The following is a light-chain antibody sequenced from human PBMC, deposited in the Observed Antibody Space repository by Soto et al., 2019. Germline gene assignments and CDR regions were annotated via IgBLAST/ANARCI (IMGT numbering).Light chain of an antibody. J-gene: IGLJ1*01. Sequence: QSALTQPASVSGSPGPAITISCTGTSSDVGGFIFVSWYQQHPGRAPKLMIYDVSNRLSGVSNRFSGYKSGNTASLTIYGRQADDDADYSFVSYTTGASYVFGTGTKLTVL. CDR1: SSDVGGFIF. CDR2: DVS. CDR3: VSYTTGASYV. V-gene: IGLV2-14*01.